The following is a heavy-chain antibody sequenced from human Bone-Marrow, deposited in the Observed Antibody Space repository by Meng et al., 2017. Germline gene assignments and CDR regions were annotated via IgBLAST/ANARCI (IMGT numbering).Heavy chain of an antibody. CDR3: VRDEDISAAGKLFGDY. V-gene: IGHV1-2*06. CDR1: GYTFTAYW. Sequence: QVQRCQSVAEVKTPGAPVKVSCKPSGYTFTAYWLHWVRQAPGQGLDWMGRIDPGSGGTQYAQNFQGRVTMTRDTSISTTYMELSRLRSDDTAVYYCVRDEDISAAGKLFGDYWGQGTLVTVSS. CDR2: IDPGSGGT. J-gene: IGHJ4*02. D-gene: IGHD6-13*01.